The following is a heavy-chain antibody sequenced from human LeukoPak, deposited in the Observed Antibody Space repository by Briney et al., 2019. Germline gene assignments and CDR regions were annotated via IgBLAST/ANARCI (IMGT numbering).Heavy chain of an antibody. V-gene: IGHV4-59*12. J-gene: IGHJ5*02. CDR3: AREYTMVRGVIRWFDP. Sequence: SETLSLTCTVSGGSISSYYWGWIRQPPGKGLEWIGYIYYSGSTNYNPSLKSRVTMSVDTSKNQFSLKLSSVTAADTAVYYCAREYTMVRGVIRWFDPWGQGTLVTVSS. CDR1: GGSISSYY. D-gene: IGHD3-10*01. CDR2: IYYSGST.